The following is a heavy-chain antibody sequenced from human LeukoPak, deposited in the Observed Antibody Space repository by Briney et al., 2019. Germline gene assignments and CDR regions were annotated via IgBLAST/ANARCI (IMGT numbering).Heavy chain of an antibody. CDR1: GGSISSNNYY. D-gene: IGHD3-10*01. V-gene: IGHV4-30-4*01. Sequence: SETLSLTCTVSGGSISSNNYYWSWIRQSPGKGLEWIGYIYYSGSIYYNPSLKSRLTISVDTSESQFSLKLSSVTAADTAVYYCARSFTMIRGVITYGMDVWGQGTTVTVSS. J-gene: IGHJ6*02. CDR3: ARSFTMIRGVITYGMDV. CDR2: IYYSGSI.